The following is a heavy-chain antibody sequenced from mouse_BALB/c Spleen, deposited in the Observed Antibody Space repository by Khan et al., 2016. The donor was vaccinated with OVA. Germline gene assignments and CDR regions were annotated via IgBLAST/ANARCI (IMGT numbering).Heavy chain of an antibody. Sequence: EVQLQESGPGLVKPSQSLSLTCTVTGYSITSNYAWNWIRQFPGNKLEWMGYISYSGSTNYNPSLKSRISITRDTSKNQFFLQLNSVTTEDTARYYCARGNYYGYAIDYWGQGTSITVSS. D-gene: IGHD1-1*01. CDR3: ARGNYYGYAIDY. V-gene: IGHV3-2*02. J-gene: IGHJ4*01. CDR2: ISYSGST. CDR1: GYSITSNYA.